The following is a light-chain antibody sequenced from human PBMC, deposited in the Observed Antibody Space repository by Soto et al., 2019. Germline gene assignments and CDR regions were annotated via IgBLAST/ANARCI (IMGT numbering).Light chain of an antibody. Sequence: AIQLTQSPSALSASVGDRVTITCRASLGISNDLGWYQQKPGEAPRLLVYAASTLQSGVPSRFSGSGAGTECTLTISSLQLEDFGTYYCLQDYNYPLTFGGGTRLEI. CDR3: LQDYNYPLT. CDR1: LGISND. V-gene: IGKV1-6*02. J-gene: IGKJ4*01. CDR2: AAS.